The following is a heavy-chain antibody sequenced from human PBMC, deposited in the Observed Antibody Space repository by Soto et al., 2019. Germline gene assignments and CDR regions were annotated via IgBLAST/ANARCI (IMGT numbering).Heavy chain of an antibody. CDR1: GFTFSSYG. V-gene: IGHV3-33*01. CDR2: IWYDGSNK. J-gene: IGHJ6*02. CDR3: AGEPYYYDSSGYSDYYGMDV. D-gene: IGHD3-22*01. Sequence: GGSLRLSCAASGFTFSSYGMHWVRQAPGKGLEWVAVIWYDGSNKYYADSVKGRFTISRDNSKNTLYLQMNSLRAEDTAVYYCAGEPYYYDSSGYSDYYGMDVWGQGTTVTVSS.